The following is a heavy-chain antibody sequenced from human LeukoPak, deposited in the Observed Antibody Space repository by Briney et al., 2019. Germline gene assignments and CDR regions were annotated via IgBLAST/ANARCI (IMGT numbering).Heavy chain of an antibody. V-gene: IGHV1-2*02. Sequence: ASVKVSCKASGYTFTGYYMHWVRQAPGQGLEWMGWINPNSGGTNYAQKFQGRVTITADKYTSTAYMELSSLRSEDTAVYYCARGTYYYDSSGIFSGEYWGQGTLVTVSS. J-gene: IGHJ4*02. CDR2: INPNSGGT. CDR3: ARGTYYYDSSGIFSGEY. CDR1: GYTFTGYY. D-gene: IGHD3-22*01.